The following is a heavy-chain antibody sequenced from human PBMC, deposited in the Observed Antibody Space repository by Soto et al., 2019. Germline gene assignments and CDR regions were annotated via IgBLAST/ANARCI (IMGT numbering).Heavy chain of an antibody. Sequence: QVQLQESGPGLVKPSQTLSLTCTLSGGSISSEGYYWTWIRQHPGKGLAWIGDFYYSGTSSYNPSLKSRLTISVDTSNNQFSLRLSSVTAADTAMYYCARRHDILTGSDSFDVWGRGTMVTVSS. CDR2: FYYSGTS. CDR3: ARRHDILTGSDSFDV. J-gene: IGHJ3*01. CDR1: GGSISSEGYY. D-gene: IGHD3-9*01. V-gene: IGHV4-31*03.